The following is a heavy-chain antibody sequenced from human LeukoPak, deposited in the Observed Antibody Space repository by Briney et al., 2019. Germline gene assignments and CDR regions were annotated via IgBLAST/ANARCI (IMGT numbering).Heavy chain of an antibody. CDR1: GFSFSNYA. V-gene: IGHV3-30-3*01. J-gene: IGHJ4*02. D-gene: IGHD3-22*01. CDR2: ISYDASNK. Sequence: GGSLRLSCAASGFSFSNYAMYWVRQAPGKGLEWVAVISYDASNKYYADSVKGRFTISRDNTKNSVYLQMSSLRAEDTAVYYCARDLRRGYYDSSGYRNYWGQGTLVTVSS. CDR3: ARDLRRGYYDSSGYRNY.